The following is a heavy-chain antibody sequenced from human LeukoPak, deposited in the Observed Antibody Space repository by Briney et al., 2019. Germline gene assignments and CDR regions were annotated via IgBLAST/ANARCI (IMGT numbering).Heavy chain of an antibody. D-gene: IGHD2-15*01. CDR3: ATVLLGYCSGGSCYWFDP. Sequence: GASVKASCKVSGYTLTELSMHWVRQAPGKGLEWMGGFDPEDGETIYAQKFQGRVTMTEDTSTDTAYMELSSLRSGDTAVYYCATVLLGYCSGGSCYWFDPWGQGTLVTVSS. CDR2: FDPEDGET. CDR1: GYTLTELS. J-gene: IGHJ5*02. V-gene: IGHV1-24*01.